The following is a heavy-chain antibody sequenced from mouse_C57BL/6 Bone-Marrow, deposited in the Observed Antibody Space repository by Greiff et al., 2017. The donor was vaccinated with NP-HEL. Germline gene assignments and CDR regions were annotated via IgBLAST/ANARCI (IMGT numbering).Heavy chain of an antibody. D-gene: IGHD2-4*01. CDR2: IDPSDSYT. CDR1: GYTFTSYW. J-gene: IGHJ4*01. V-gene: IGHV1-69*01. Sequence: VQLQQPGAELVMPGASVKLSCKASGYTFTSYWMHWVKQRPGQGLEWIGEIDPSDSYTNYNQKFKGKSTLTVDKSSSTAYMQLSSLTSEDSAVYYCARDYDYASYYYAMDYWGQGTSVTVSA. CDR3: ARDYDYASYYYAMDY.